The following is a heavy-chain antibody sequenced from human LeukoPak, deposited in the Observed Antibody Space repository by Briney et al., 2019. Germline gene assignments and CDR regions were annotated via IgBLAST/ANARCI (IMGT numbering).Heavy chain of an antibody. Sequence: ASVKVSCKASGYTFTNYDIHWVRQAPGQGLEWMGITNPSGGSTSNAQKFQGRVTITRDMSTSTVYMELSSLTSEDMAIYYCAKYGLSPYFDYWGQGTLVTVSS. V-gene: IGHV1-46*01. CDR1: GYTFTNYD. J-gene: IGHJ4*02. D-gene: IGHD4-17*01. CDR3: AKYGLSPYFDY. CDR2: TNPSGGST.